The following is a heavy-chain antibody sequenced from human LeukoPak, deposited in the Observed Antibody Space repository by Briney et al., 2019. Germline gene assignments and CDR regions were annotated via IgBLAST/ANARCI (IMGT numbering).Heavy chain of an antibody. Sequence: GRSLRLSCAASGFTFSSYGMHWVRQAPGKGLEWVAVIWYDGSNKYYADSVKGRLTISRDNSKNTLYLQMNSLRAEDTAVYYCARKPYQLLSFDYWGQGTLVTVSS. CDR3: ARKPYQLLSFDY. D-gene: IGHD2-2*01. J-gene: IGHJ4*02. V-gene: IGHV3-33*01. CDR2: IWYDGSNK. CDR1: GFTFSSYG.